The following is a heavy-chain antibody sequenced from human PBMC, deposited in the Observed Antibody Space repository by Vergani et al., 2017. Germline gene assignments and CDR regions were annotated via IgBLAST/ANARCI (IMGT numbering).Heavy chain of an antibody. J-gene: IGHJ4*02. CDR2: INPSGGHT. CDR3: ARGDYGILTGYRY. D-gene: IGHD3-9*01. V-gene: IGHV1-46*03. Sequence: QVQVVQSGAEVKKSGASVKVSCKTSGYTFSNYYMHCFRQAPGQGLEWMGIINPSGGHTNYAQKFQGRVTMTRDTSTSTVYMELSSLRSEDTAIYYCARGDYGILTGYRYWGQGTLVTVSA. CDR1: GYTFSNYY.